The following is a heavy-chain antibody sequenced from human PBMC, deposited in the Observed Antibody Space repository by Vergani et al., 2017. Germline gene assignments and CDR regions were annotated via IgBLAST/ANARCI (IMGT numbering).Heavy chain of an antibody. CDR2: IQFDGSNQ. CDR1: GFPLSNYD. V-gene: IGHV3-30*02. D-gene: IGHD3-16*01. J-gene: IGHJ4*02. Sequence: QVQLVESGGGVVQRGGSLRLSCATSGFPLSNYDMQWIRQGPGKGLEFVDFIQFDGSNQYYADSVKGRFTLSRDFSKNTLYLQMNSLRTDDTATYYCAKHFRGWGIDYWGQGTQVIVSS. CDR3: AKHFRGWGIDY.